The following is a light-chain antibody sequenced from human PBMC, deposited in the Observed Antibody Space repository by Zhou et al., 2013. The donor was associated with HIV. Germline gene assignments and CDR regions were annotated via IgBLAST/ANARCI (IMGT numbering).Light chain of an antibody. J-gene: IGKJ4*01. CDR2: MGS. Sequence: DIVMTQSPLFLSVSPGEPASISCRSSQSLRHENGHDYLDWYLHKAGQPPRLLIYMGSNRSPGVPERFSGSGSGTLFTLKISRVESEDVGVYYCMQSVQSPLTFGGGTEGADQT. V-gene: IGKV2-28*01. CDR3: MQSVQSPLT. CDR1: QSLRHENGHDY.